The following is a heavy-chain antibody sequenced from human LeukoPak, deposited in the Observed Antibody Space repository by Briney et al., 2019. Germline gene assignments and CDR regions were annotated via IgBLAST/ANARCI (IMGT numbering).Heavy chain of an antibody. CDR2: ISSSGNDI. V-gene: IGHV3-21*01. CDR1: GFTFSSYS. Sequence: GGSLRLSCAASGFTFSSYSVNWVRQAPGKGLEWVSSISSSGNDIEYADSVKGRFTISRDNAKNSLYLQMNSLRAEDTAVYYCAREGPLTGDAFDIWGQGTMVTVSS. D-gene: IGHD7-27*01. J-gene: IGHJ3*02. CDR3: AREGPLTGDAFDI.